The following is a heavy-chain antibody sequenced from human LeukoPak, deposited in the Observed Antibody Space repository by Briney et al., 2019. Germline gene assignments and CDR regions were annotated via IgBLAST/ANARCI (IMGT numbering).Heavy chain of an antibody. D-gene: IGHD2-21*02. CDR1: GGTFSSYA. J-gene: IGHJ6*03. CDR3: ARARPYCGGDCYLFYYYYYMDV. V-gene: IGHV1-69*13. CDR2: IIPIFGTA. Sequence: SVKVSCKASGGTFSSYAISWVRQAPGQGLEWMGGIIPIFGTANYAQKFQGRVTITADESTSTAYMELSSLRSEDTAVYYCARARPYCGGDCYLFYYYYYMDVWGKGTTVTISS.